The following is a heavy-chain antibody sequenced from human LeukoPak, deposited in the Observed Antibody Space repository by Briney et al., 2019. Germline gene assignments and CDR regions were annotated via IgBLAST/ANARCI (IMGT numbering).Heavy chain of an antibody. CDR2: TYYRSKWYN. J-gene: IGHJ4*02. V-gene: IGHV6-1*01. D-gene: IGHD3-22*01. CDR1: GDSVSSNSAA. CDR3: AREVYYFDSGLRDYFDY. Sequence: SQTLSLTCAISGDSVSSNSAAWNWIRQSPSRGLEWLGRTYYRSKWYNDYAVSVKSRITINPDTSKNQFSLKLSSVTAADTAVYYCAREVYYFDSGLRDYFDYWGQGTLVTVSS.